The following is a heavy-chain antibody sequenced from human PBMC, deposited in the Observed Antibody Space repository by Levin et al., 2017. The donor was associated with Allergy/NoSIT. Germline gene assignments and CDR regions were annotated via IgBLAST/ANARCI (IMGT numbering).Heavy chain of an antibody. D-gene: IGHD3-10*01. CDR1: GFTFSSYW. J-gene: IGHJ4*02. V-gene: IGHV3-7*01. CDR2: IKQDGSEK. Sequence: GESQKISCAASGFTFSSYWMSWVRQAPGKGLEWVANIKQDGSEKYYVDSVKGRFTISRDNAKNSLYLQMNSLRAEDTAVYYCAREVLVQCDYWGQGTLVTVSS. CDR3: AREVLVQCDY.